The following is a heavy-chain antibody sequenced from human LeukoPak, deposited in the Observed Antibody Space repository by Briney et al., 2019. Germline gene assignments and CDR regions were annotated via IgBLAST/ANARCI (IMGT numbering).Heavy chain of an antibody. V-gene: IGHV1-8*01. CDR1: GCTFTSHD. D-gene: IGHD3-22*01. CDR3: ARGLRDSSGREYFQH. CDR2: MNPNSGNT. J-gene: IGHJ1*01. Sequence: GASVKVSCKASGCTFTSHDINWVRQATGQGLEWMGWMNPNSGNTGYAQKFQGRVTMTRNTSISTAYMELSSLRSEDTAVYYCARGLRDSSGREYFQHWGQGTLVTVSS.